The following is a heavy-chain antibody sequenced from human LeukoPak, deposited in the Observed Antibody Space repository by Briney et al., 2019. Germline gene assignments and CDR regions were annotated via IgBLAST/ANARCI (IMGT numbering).Heavy chain of an antibody. D-gene: IGHD3-3*01. V-gene: IGHV4-39*01. CDR2: IYYSGTT. CDR3: ARLSLWSGYDLD. J-gene: IGHJ4*02. Sequence: PSETLSLTCTVSGGSISSSTYYWGWIRQSPGKGLEWIGSIYYSGTTYYNPSVKSRVTISVDTSKNQFSLKLSSVTAADTAVYYGARLSLWSGYDLDWGQGTLVTVSS. CDR1: GGSISSSTYY.